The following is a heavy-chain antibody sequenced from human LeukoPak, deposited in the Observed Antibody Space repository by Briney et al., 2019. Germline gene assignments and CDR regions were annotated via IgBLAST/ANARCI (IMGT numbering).Heavy chain of an antibody. V-gene: IGHV1-69*13. CDR3: ARPRLTISAAGPHLDYFDY. D-gene: IGHD6-13*01. J-gene: IGHJ4*02. CDR1: GGTFSNYA. CDR2: IIPIFGTA. Sequence: ASVKVSCKASGGTFSNYAISWVRQAPGQGLGWMGGIIPIFGTANYAQKFQGRVTITADESTSTAYMDLSSLRSEDTAVYYCARPRLTISAAGPHLDYFDYWGQGTLVTVSS.